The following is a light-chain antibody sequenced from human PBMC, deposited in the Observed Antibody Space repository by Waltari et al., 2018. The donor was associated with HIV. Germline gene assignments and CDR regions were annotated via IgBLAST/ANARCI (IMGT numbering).Light chain of an antibody. CDR3: SSYVGSNKWV. CDR2: EVS. CDR1: SRDVGGYNY. V-gene: IGLV2-8*01. J-gene: IGLJ3*02. Sequence: QSALTQPPSASGSPGQSVTISCTGTSRDVGGYNYVSWYQHHPGKAPKLMIYEVSRRPSGFPYRFSVSKAGNMASLIVSGLQAEDEADYYCSSYVGSNKWVFGGGTKLTVL.